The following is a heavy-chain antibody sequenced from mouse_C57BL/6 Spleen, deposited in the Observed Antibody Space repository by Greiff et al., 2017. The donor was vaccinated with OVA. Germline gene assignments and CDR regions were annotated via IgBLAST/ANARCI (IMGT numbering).Heavy chain of an antibody. V-gene: IGHV1-78*01. CDR2: IYPRDGST. J-gene: IGHJ3*01. CDR1: GYTFPDHT. CDR3: ARCYGNYDWFAY. Sequence: QVQLQQSDAELVKPGASVTISCKVSGYTFPDHTIHWMKQRPEQGLEWIGYIYPRDGSTRYNEKFKGKATLTADKSSSTAYMQLNSLTSEDSAVYFCARCYGNYDWFAYWGQGTLVTVSA. D-gene: IGHD2-1*01.